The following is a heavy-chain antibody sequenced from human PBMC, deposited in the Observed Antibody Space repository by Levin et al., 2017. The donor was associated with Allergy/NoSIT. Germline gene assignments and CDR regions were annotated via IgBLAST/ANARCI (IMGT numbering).Heavy chain of an antibody. J-gene: IGHJ4*02. Sequence: GGSLRLSCAASGFTFRTFWMSWVRQAPGRGPEWVANIKQDGSDKYYVDSVEGRFTVSRDNAKNSLYLQMNSLRVEDTAVYYCARDHDWEDGYFDFWGQGTLVTVSS. CDR1: GFTFRTFW. D-gene: IGHD1-26*01. V-gene: IGHV3-7*01. CDR3: ARDHDWEDGYFDF. CDR2: IKQDGSDK.